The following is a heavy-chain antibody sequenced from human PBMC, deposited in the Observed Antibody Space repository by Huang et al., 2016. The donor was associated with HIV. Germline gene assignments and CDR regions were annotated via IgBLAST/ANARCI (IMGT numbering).Heavy chain of an antibody. CDR3: LPAGHVSHYYYMDV. J-gene: IGHJ6*03. V-gene: IGHV3-30*03. CDR1: GFSFSSYD. CDR2: VSSDETDK. Sequence: QGQLVESGGGVVQPGRSLRLSCAASGFSFSSYDMQWVRQATGKGLDWVSFVSSDETDKYYADSVKGRFTISRDNSKDTLYLQMNSLRSEDTAVYFCLPAGHVSHYYYMDVWGKGTTVTVSS.